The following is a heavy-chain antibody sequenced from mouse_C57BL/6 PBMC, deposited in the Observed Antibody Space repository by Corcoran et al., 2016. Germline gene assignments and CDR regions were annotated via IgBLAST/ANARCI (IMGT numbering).Heavy chain of an antibody. CDR1: GYTFTTYG. J-gene: IGHJ2*01. CDR2: INTYSGVP. Sequence: QIQVVQSGRELKKPGETVKISCKASGYTFTTYGMSRVKQAPGKGLKWMGWINTYSGVPTYADDFKGRFAFSLETSASTAYLQINDLKNEDTATYFCARSQDYDYDDFDYWGQGITLTVSS. D-gene: IGHD2-4*01. V-gene: IGHV9-3*01. CDR3: ARSQDYDYDDFDY.